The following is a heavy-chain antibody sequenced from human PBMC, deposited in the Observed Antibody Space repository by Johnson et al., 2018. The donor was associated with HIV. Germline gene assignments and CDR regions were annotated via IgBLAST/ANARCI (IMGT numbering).Heavy chain of an antibody. CDR2: INSDGSDT. Sequence: EVQLVESGGGLVQPGGSLKLSCAASGFTFDDYGMSWVRQAPGKGLEWVSRINSDGSDTIYVDSVKGRFTISRDNAKDTLYLRMNNLRAEDTAMYYCARSASKYDAFDIWGQGTVVTVSS. CDR1: GFTFDDYG. CDR3: ARSASKYDAFDI. V-gene: IGHV3-74*01. J-gene: IGHJ3*02.